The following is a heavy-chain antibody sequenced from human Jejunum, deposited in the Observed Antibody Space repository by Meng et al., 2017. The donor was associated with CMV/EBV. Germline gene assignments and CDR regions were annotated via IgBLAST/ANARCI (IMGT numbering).Heavy chain of an antibody. J-gene: IGHJ4*02. CDR2: IYERGST. D-gene: IGHD1-14*01. CDR3: AREGTNSYYFDY. Sequence: VSGDSISSGDSYWSWIRQPPGKGLEWIGYIYERGSTSYNPSLESRVTISVDTSKNQFSLKVMSVTAADTAVYYCAREGTNSYYFDYWGQGTLVTVSS. V-gene: IGHV4-30-4*01. CDR1: GDSISSGDSY.